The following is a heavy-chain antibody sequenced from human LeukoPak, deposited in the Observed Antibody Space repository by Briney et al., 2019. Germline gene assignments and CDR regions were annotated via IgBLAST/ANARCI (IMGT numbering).Heavy chain of an antibody. CDR2: IKQDGSEK. D-gene: IGHD5-18*01. CDR3: ARGGSYGPGDFDY. J-gene: IGHJ4*02. V-gene: IGHV3-7*01. CDR1: GFTSSSYW. Sequence: GGSLRLSCAASGFTSSSYWMSWVRQAPGKGLEWVANIKQDGSEKYYVDSVKGRFTISRDNAKNSLYLQMNSLRAEDTAVYYCARGGSYGPGDFDYWGQGTLVTVSS.